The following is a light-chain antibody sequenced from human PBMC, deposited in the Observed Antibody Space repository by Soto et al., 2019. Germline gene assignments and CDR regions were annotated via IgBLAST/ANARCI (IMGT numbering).Light chain of an antibody. Sequence: EVVLTQSPGTLSLSPGDTATLSCRASQSVTINSLAWYRQKPGQTPRLLIYAASTRASGIPDRFSGSGSGTEFALTISRLEPEDFALYYCQQYGDSPFTFGPGTRVEMK. V-gene: IGKV3-20*01. J-gene: IGKJ3*01. CDR3: QQYGDSPFT. CDR2: AAS. CDR1: QSVTINS.